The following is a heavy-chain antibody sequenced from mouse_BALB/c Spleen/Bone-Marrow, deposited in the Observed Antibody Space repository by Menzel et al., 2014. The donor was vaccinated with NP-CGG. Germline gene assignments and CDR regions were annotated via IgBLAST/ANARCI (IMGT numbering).Heavy chain of an antibody. Sequence: EVQLVESGGGLVQPGGSLKLSCAASGFTFSSYTMSWVRQTPEKRLEWVAYISNGGGSTYYPDTVKGRFTISRDNAKNTLYLQMSSLKSEDTAMYYCARRAGDYWGQGTLVTVSA. D-gene: IGHD3-3*01. CDR2: ISNGGGST. CDR1: GFTFSSYT. J-gene: IGHJ3*01. V-gene: IGHV5-12-2*01. CDR3: ARRAGDY.